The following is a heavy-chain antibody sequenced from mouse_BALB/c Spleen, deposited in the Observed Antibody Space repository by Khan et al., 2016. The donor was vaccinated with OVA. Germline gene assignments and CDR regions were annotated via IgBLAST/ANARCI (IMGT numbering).Heavy chain of an antibody. J-gene: IGHJ3*01. CDR2: ISYSGST. CDR3: ARWFTY. CDR1: GYSITSDYA. V-gene: IGHV3-2*02. Sequence: VQLKQSGPGLVKPSQSLSLTCTVTGYSITSDYAWNWIRQFPGNKLEWMGYISYSGSTTYNPSLKSRISITRDTSKKQFFLQLNSVTTEDTATYYCARWFTYWGQGTLVTVSA.